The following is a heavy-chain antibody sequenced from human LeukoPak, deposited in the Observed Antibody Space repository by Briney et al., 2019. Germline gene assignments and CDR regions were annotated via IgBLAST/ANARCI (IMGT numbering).Heavy chain of an antibody. D-gene: IGHD1-26*01. CDR3: ARGKLDYYYYYMDV. J-gene: IGHJ6*03. CDR2: ISSSGSTI. Sequence: RPGGSLRLSCAASGFTFSDYYMSWIRQAPGKGLEWVSYISSSGSTIYYADSVKGRFTISRDNAKNSLYLQMNSLRAEDTAVYYCARGKLDYYYYYMDVWGKGTTVTVSS. CDR1: GFTFSDYY. V-gene: IGHV3-11*01.